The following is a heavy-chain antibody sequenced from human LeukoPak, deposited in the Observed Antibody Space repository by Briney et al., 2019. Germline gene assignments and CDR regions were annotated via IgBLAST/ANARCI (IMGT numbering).Heavy chain of an antibody. V-gene: IGHV3-74*01. CDR3: VRGSGWPN. CDR2: INPDGNDI. D-gene: IGHD6-19*01. CDR1: GFSFSSYW. J-gene: IGHJ4*02. Sequence: SGGSLRLSCAASGFSFSSYWMHWVRHSPGKGLVWVSGINPDGNDISYADSVKGRFTISRDNARNTLYLQVNSLRADDTAVYYCVRGSGWPNWGQGTLVTVS.